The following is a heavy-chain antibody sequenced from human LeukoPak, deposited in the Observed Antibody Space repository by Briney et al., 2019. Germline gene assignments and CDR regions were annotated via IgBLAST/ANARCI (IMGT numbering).Heavy chain of an antibody. J-gene: IGHJ4*02. CDR3: ARATVTPGIFDY. Sequence: SETLSLTCTVSGGPISSYYWSWIRQPARKGLEWIGRIYTSGSTNYNPSLKSRVTMSVDTSKNQFSLKLSSVTAADTAVYYCARATVTPGIFDYWGQGTLVTVSS. V-gene: IGHV4-4*07. D-gene: IGHD4-11*01. CDR2: IYTSGST. CDR1: GGPISSYY.